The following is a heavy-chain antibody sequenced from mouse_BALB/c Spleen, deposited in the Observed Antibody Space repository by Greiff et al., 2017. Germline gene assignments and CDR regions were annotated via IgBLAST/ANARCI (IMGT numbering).Heavy chain of an antibody. CDR2: INPSNGGT. CDR3: TRSRVRNWYFDV. J-gene: IGHJ1*01. Sequence: QVQLQQSGAELVKPGASVKLSCKASGYTFTSYYMYWVKQRPGQGLEWIGEINPSNGGTNFNEKFKSKATLTVDKSSSTAYMQLSSLTTEDSAVYYCTRSRVRNWYFDVWGAGTTVTVSS. D-gene: IGHD2-14*01. CDR1: GYTFTSYY. V-gene: IGHV1S81*02.